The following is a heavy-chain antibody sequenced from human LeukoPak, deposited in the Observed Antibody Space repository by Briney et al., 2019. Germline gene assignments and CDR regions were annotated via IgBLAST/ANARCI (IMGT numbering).Heavy chain of an antibody. CDR2: INHSGST. D-gene: IGHD3-16*02. V-gene: IGHV4-34*01. CDR3: ARGFRHGDYVWGSYRYGHAFDI. J-gene: IGHJ3*02. Sequence: PSETLSLTCAVYGGSFSGYYWSWIRQPPGKGLEWIGEINHSGSTNYNPSLKSRVTISVDTSKNQFSLKLSSVTAADTAVYYCARGFRHGDYVWGSYRYGHAFDIWGQGTMVTVSS. CDR1: GGSFSGYY.